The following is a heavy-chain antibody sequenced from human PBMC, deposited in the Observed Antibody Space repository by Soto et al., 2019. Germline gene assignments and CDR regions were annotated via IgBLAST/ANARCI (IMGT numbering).Heavy chain of an antibody. D-gene: IGHD6-19*01. CDR1: GFSVSSNY. V-gene: IGHV3-66*01. CDR2: IYSGGTT. CDR3: TRGLYSSTCYY. J-gene: IGHJ4*02. Sequence: EVQLVESGGGLVQPGGSLRLSCAASGFSVSSNYMSWVRQAPGKGLEWVSVIYSGGTTYYAASVKCRFTISRQNSKNTLDLQMNSLRAEDTAVYYCTRGLYSSTCYYWGQGTLVTVSS.